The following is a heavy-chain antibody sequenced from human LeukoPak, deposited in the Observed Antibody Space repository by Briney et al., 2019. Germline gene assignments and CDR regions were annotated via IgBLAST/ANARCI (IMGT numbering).Heavy chain of an antibody. CDR1: GFTFSSYW. V-gene: IGHV3-74*01. D-gene: IGHD2-21*02. Sequence: GGSLRLSCAASGFTFSSYWVHWVRQAPGKGLVWVSRISNDGSITNYADSVKGRFTISRDNAKNTLYLQMDSLRAEDTALYYCARDLHSAPRGYCGGDCYSMPYWGQGTLVTVSS. CDR2: ISNDGSIT. CDR3: ARDLHSAPRGYCGGDCYSMPY. J-gene: IGHJ4*02.